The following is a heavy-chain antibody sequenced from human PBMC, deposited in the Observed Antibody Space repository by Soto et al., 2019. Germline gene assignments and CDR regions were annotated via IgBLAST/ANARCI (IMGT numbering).Heavy chain of an antibody. Sequence: QVQLVESGGGVVQPGRSLRLSCAASGFTFSSYAMHWVRQAPGKGLEWVAVISYDGSNKYYADSVKGRFTISRDNSKNTLCLPMDSLRAEDTAVYYCARDPIPNAYCISIFCYRLPWFDPWGQGALVTVSA. V-gene: IGHV3-30-3*01. CDR3: ARDPIPNAYCISIFCYRLPWFDP. J-gene: IGHJ5*02. D-gene: IGHD2-2*01. CDR2: ISYDGSNK. CDR1: GFTFSSYA.